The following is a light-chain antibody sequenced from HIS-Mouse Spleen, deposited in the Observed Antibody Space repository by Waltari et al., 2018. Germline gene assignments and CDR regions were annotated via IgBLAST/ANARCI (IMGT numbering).Light chain of an antibody. CDR1: SSDVGSHNR. J-gene: IGLJ1*01. CDR3: SSYTSSSTPYV. Sequence: QSALPQPPSVSVSPGQSATLSCPGTSSDVGSHNRVSWYQQPPGTAPKLMIYEVSNRPSGVPDRFSGSKSGNTASLTISGLQAEDEADYYCSSYTSSSTPYVFGTGTKVTVL. CDR2: EVS. V-gene: IGLV2-18*02.